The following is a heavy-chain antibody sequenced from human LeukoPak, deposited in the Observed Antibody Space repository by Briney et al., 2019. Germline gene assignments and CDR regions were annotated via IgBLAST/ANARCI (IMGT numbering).Heavy chain of an antibody. CDR3: TRVRSGNDFDY. V-gene: IGHV3-49*04. CDR1: GFTFDDHA. Sequence: GGSLRLSCRGSGFTFDDHAMTWVRQAPGKGLEWVGFIRSKGYGGTTQYAASVKGRFTISRDDSKNIAYLQMDSLKTDDTAVYYCTRVRSGNDFDYWGQGTLVTVSS. J-gene: IGHJ4*02. D-gene: IGHD3-10*01. CDR2: IRSKGYGGTT.